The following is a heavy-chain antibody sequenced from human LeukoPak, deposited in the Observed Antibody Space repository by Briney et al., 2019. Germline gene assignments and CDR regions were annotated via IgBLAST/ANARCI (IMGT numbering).Heavy chain of an antibody. Sequence: SETLSLTCTVSGGSISSGSYYWGWIRQPPGKGLEWIGSIYYSRSTYYNPSLKSRVTISVDTSKNQFSLKLSSVTAADTAMYYCARDRPAYSRVFDYWGQGTLVTVSS. J-gene: IGHJ4*02. CDR2: IYYSRST. D-gene: IGHD4-11*01. CDR3: ARDRPAYSRVFDY. CDR1: GGSISSGSYY. V-gene: IGHV4-39*07.